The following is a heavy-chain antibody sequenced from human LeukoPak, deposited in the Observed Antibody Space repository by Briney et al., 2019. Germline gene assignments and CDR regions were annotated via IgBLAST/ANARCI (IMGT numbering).Heavy chain of an antibody. D-gene: IGHD7-27*01. J-gene: IGHJ5*02. CDR1: GGSISSGDYY. CDR2: IYYSGST. V-gene: IGHV4-30-4*08. Sequence: SETLSLTCTVSGGSISSGDYYWSWIRQPPGKGLEWIGYIYYSGSTYYNPSLKSRVTISVDTSKNQFSLKLSSVTAADTAVNYCARDAHWGLGWFDPWGQGTLVTVSS. CDR3: ARDAHWGLGWFDP.